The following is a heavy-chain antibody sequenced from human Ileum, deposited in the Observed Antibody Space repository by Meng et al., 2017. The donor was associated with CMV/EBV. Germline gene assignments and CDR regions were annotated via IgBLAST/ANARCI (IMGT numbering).Heavy chain of an antibody. J-gene: IGHJ4*02. V-gene: IGHV1-3*01. D-gene: IGHD6-19*01. Sequence: QVQIVQSGAEVKKPGASVRVSCKASGYSFTSLGMHWVCQTPGQKLEWMGYINGGNGDTAFSPKAQGRVTITRDTSASTAYMELNNLRSEDTGIYYCARSGDPGITVTGAFDIWGQGTLVTVSS. CDR2: INGGNGDT. CDR3: ARSGDPGITVTGAFDI. CDR1: GYSFTSLG.